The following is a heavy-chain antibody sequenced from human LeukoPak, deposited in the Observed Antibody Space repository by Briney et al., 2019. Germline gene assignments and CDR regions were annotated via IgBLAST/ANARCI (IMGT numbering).Heavy chain of an antibody. CDR1: GFTFSRYW. CDR3: AKGQTF. J-gene: IGHJ4*02. V-gene: IGHV3-74*01. CDR2: INSDGRST. Sequence: GGSLRLSCAASGFTFSRYWMHWVRQAPGKGLVWVSRINSDGRSTNYADSVKGRFTISRDNSKNILYLQMDSLRAEDTAVYYCAKGQTFWGQGTLVTVSS.